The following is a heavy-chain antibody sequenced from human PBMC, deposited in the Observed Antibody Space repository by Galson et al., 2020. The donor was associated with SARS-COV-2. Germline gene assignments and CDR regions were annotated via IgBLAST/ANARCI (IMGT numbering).Heavy chain of an antibody. CDR2: ISYDGSNK. D-gene: IGHD6-19*01. Sequence: GESLKISCAASGFTFSSYAMHWVRQAPGKGLEWVAVISYDGSNKYYADSVKGRFTISRDNSKNTLYLQMNSLRAEDTAVYYCARDQRLTSPQVAGTSGDNWFDPWGQGTLVTVSS. J-gene: IGHJ5*02. CDR3: ARDQRLTSPQVAGTSGDNWFDP. CDR1: GFTFSSYA. V-gene: IGHV3-30*01.